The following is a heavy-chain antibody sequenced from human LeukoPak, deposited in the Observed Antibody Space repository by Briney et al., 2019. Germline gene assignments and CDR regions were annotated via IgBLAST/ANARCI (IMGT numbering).Heavy chain of an antibody. CDR2: IHDSGST. J-gene: IGHJ4*02. V-gene: IGHV4-59*08. D-gene: IGHD5-24*01. Sequence: SETLSLTCTVSGGSISNYYWSWIRQSPEKGLEWIGYIHDSGSTNYNPSLKSRVTISVDTSKNQFSLKLSSVTAADTAVYYCARLDAAAGRYLQFFYWGQGTLVTVSS. CDR3: ARLDAAAGRYLQFFY. CDR1: GGSISNYY.